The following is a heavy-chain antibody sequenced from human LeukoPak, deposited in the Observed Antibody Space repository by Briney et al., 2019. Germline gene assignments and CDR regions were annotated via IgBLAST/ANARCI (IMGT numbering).Heavy chain of an antibody. CDR3: ARDSDSGYGPFAS. CDR1: GFTVSNNY. CDR2: IHSGGTT. J-gene: IGHJ4*02. D-gene: IGHD5-12*01. V-gene: IGHV3-53*01. Sequence: GGSLRPSCAASGFTVSNNYMSWVRQAPGKGLELVSVIHSGGTTNYADSVQGRFTISRDNSKTTVYLHMNSLRAEDTAVYYCARDSDSGYGPFASWGQGTLVTVSS.